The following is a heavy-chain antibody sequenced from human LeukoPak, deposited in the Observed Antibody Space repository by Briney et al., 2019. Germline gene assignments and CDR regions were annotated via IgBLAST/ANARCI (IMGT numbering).Heavy chain of an antibody. J-gene: IGHJ4*02. D-gene: IGHD6-19*01. V-gene: IGHV3-30*02. Sequence: PGGSLRLSCAASGFTFSRYGMHWVRQAPGKGLEWVAFIRYDGTDKYYADSVKGRFTISRDNSRNTLYLQMNSLGAKDTAVFYCAKIGAVAGHFDYWGQGTLVTVSS. CDR2: IRYDGTDK. CDR3: AKIGAVAGHFDY. CDR1: GFTFSRYG.